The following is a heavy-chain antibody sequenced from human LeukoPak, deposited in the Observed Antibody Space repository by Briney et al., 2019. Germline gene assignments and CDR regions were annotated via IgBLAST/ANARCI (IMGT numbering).Heavy chain of an antibody. CDR2: ISGSGGTT. J-gene: IGHJ5*02. V-gene: IGHV3-23*01. CDR1: GFTFSNYA. CDR3: AGGDCSSTSCSSTPKNWFDP. D-gene: IGHD2-2*01. Sequence: GSLRLSCAASGFTFSNYAMSWVRQAPGKGLEWVSAISGSGGTTYYADSVKGRFTISRDNSMNTLYLQMNSLRAEDTAVFYCAGGDCSSTSCSSTPKNWFDPWGQGTLVSVSS.